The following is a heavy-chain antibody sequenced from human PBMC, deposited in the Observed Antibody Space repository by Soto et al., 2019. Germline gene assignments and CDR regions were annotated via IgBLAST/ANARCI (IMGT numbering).Heavy chain of an antibody. D-gene: IGHD3-16*01. CDR1: GASVRDQY. CDR2: IFSVVRT. J-gene: IGHJ6*03. Sequence: QVQLQESGPRLVNPSETLSLTCTVSGASVRDQYWTWIRQPPGKRLEFIGYIFSVVRTKYNPSLESRVTISVDTSKNQLSLRLTSVAATDTAVYYCARTLDYGHMDVWGKGTTVTVSS. CDR3: ARTLDYGHMDV. V-gene: IGHV4-59*02.